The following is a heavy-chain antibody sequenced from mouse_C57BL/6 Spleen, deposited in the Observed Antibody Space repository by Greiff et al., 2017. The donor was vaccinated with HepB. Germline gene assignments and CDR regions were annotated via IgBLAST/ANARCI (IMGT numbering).Heavy chain of an antibody. J-gene: IGHJ4*01. CDR1: GFNIKDYY. CDR3: TTPYYDGSSYVSAMDY. CDR2: IDPEDGDT. D-gene: IGHD1-1*01. V-gene: IGHV14-1*01. Sequence: EVKLQESGAELVRPGASVKLSCTASGFNIKDYYMHWVKQRPEQGLEWIGRIDPEDGDTEYAPKFQGKATMTADTSSNKAYLQLSSLTSEDTAVYYCTTPYYDGSSYVSAMDYWGQGTSVTVSS.